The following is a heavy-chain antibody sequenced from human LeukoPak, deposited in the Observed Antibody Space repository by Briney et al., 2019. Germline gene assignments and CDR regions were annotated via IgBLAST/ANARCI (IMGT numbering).Heavy chain of an antibody. D-gene: IGHD3-10*01. V-gene: IGHV3-11*01. CDR2: ISSSDSTI. CDR3: ARDLSHGSGSPIDY. CDR1: VFTFIDYY. J-gene: IGHJ4*02. Sequence: GGALRLSCASSVFTFIDYYMSGIRQAAGKGGDGVAYISSSDSTIYYTDSVKGRFTISRDNAKNSLYLQMNSLIAEDTAVYYCARDLSHGSGSPIDYWGQGTLVTVSS.